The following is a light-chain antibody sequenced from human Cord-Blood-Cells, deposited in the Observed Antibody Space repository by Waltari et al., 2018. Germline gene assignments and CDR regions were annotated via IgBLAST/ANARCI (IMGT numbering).Light chain of an antibody. J-gene: IGLJ2*01. Sequence: QPALTQPPSPSASPRPPVTTPCTRTSSPVDGYNYGCRYHQHPGKAPKLMIYEVSKRPSGVPDRFSGSKSGNTASLTVSGLQAEDEADYYCSSYAGSNNFVVFGGGTKLTVL. V-gene: IGLV2-8*01. CDR2: EVS. CDR1: SSPVDGYNY. CDR3: SSYAGSNNFVV.